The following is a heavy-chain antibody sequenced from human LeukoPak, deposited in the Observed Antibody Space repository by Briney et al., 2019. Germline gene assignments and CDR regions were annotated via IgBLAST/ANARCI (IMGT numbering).Heavy chain of an antibody. J-gene: IGHJ6*02. Sequence: GGSLRLSCAASGFTFSGYPIHWVRQAPGKGLEWVAVISYDGSNKYYADSVKGRFTISRDNSKNTLYLQMNSLRAEDTAVYYCARAPRGAVAGTYYYYGMDVWGQGTTVTVSS. D-gene: IGHD6-19*01. CDR2: ISYDGSNK. CDR1: GFTFSGYP. V-gene: IGHV3-30-3*01. CDR3: ARAPRGAVAGTYYYYGMDV.